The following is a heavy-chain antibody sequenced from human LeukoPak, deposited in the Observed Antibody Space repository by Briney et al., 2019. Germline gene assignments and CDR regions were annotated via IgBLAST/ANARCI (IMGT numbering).Heavy chain of an antibody. CDR3: ARAPGEGWFDP. CDR2: IKQDGSEK. CDR1: GFTFSGYW. J-gene: IGHJ5*02. D-gene: IGHD4-17*01. Sequence: GGSLGLSCAASGFTFSGYWMSWVRQAPGKGLEWVASIKQDGSEKYYVDSVKGRFTISRDNAKNSLYLQMNSLRAEDTALYYCARAPGEGWFDPWGQGTLVTVSS. V-gene: IGHV3-7*01.